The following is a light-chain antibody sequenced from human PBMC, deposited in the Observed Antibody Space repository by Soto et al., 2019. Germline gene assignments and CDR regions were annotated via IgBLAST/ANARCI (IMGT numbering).Light chain of an antibody. CDR1: EEISNH. CDR3: QQYDNVGMT. V-gene: IGKV1-33*01. CDR2: DAS. J-gene: IGKJ5*01. Sequence: IQLPQFPSSLSASVGDRDTITCQASEEISNHLNWYQVKSGKAPKLLIYDASNLPTGVPSRFSGSGSGTDFTLTISSLQPGDSATFYCQQYDNVGMTFGQGTRLEIK.